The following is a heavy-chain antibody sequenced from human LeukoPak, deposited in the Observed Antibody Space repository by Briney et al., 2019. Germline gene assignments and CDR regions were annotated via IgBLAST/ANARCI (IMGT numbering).Heavy chain of an antibody. CDR2: IWYDGSNK. D-gene: IGHD1-26*01. CDR1: GFTFSSYG. Sequence: PGGSLRLSCAASGFTFSSYGMHWVRQAPGKGLEWVAVIWYDGSNKYYADPVKGRFTISRDNAKNSLYLQMNSLRAEDTAVYYCARVGATSGEYYFDYWGQGTLVTVSS. CDR3: ARVGATSGEYYFDY. J-gene: IGHJ4*02. V-gene: IGHV3-33*01.